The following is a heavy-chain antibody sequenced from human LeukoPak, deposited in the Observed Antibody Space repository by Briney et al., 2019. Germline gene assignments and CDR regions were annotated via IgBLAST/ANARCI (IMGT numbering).Heavy chain of an antibody. CDR3: AKMGSGWYDPEDLDY. CDR2: ISGSGGST. D-gene: IGHD6-19*01. Sequence: PGGSLRLSCAASGFTFSRHWMTWVRQAPGKGLEWVSAISGSGGSTYYADSVKGRFTISRDNSKNTLYLQMNSLRAEDTAVYYCAKMGSGWYDPEDLDYWGQGTLVTVSS. V-gene: IGHV3-23*01. CDR1: GFTFSRHW. J-gene: IGHJ4*02.